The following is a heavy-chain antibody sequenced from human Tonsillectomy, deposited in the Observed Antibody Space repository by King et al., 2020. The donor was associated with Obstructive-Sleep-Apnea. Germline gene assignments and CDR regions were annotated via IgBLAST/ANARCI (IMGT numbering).Heavy chain of an antibody. D-gene: IGHD1-14*01. J-gene: IGHJ6*02. CDR1: GFTFSNYA. V-gene: IGHV3-23*04. Sequence: VQLVESGGGLVQPGGSLRLSCAASGFTFSNYAMNWVRQAPGKGLEWVSGISGSGVGTFYADSVKGRLTISRDNSKNTLYLQMNSLRAEDTAKYYCAKKAGKGEYTYYGMDVWGQGTTVTVSS. CDR3: AKKAGKGEYTYYGMDV. CDR2: ISGSGVGT.